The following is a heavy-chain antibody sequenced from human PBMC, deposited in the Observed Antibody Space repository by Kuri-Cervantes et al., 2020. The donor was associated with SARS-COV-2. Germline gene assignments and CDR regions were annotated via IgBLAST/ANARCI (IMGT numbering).Heavy chain of an antibody. CDR2: ISYDGGNK. V-gene: IGHV3-30-3*01. D-gene: IGHD6-13*01. J-gene: IGHJ1*01. CDR1: GFTFSSYA. CDR3: ARARAAAGTFIEYFQH. Sequence: GGSLRLSCAASGFTFSSYAMHWVRQAPGKGLEWVAVISYDGGNKYYADSVKGRFTISRDNSKNTLYLQMNSLRAEDTAVYYCARARAAAGTFIEYFQHWGQGTLVTVSS.